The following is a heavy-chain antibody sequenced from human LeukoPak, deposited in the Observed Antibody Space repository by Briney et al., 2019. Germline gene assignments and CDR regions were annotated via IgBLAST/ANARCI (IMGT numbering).Heavy chain of an antibody. CDR3: ARVVVVVPAAMTTAKINWFDP. CDR1: GFTFSSYS. Sequence: PGGSLRLSCAASGFTFSSYSMNWVRQAPGKGLEWVSYISSSSSTIYYADSVKGRFTISRDNAKNSLYLQMNSLRAEDTAVYYCARVVVVVPAAMTTAKINWFDPWGKGTLVTVSS. V-gene: IGHV3-48*01. D-gene: IGHD2-2*01. CDR2: ISSSSSTI. J-gene: IGHJ5*02.